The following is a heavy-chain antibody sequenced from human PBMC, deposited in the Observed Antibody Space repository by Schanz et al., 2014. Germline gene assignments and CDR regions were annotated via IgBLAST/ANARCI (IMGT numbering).Heavy chain of an antibody. CDR2: SSYDVSIK. CDR1: GFTFRSHG. D-gene: IGHD7-27*01. CDR3: ARENLNWEAFDI. J-gene: IGHJ3*02. Sequence: VQLVESGGGLVQPGGSLRLSCAASGFTFRSHGMRWVRQAPGKGLEWVALSSYDVSIKDYSDSVKGRFTISRDNAKNSLYLEMTSLRGEDTAVYYCARENLNWEAFDIWGQGTVVTVSS. V-gene: IGHV3-30*03.